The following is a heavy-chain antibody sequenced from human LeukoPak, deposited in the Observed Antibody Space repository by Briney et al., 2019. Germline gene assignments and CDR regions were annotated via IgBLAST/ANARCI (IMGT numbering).Heavy chain of an antibody. CDR1: GYTFTGYY. CDR2: INPNSGGT. D-gene: IGHD3-10*01. Sequence: ASVKVSCKASGYTFTGYYIHWVRRAPGQGLEWVGRINPNSGGTDYAQRFQGRVTMTRDTSISTAYMELSRLRSDDTAVYYRARDGANKVRGVHYFYMDVWGKGTTVTVSS. V-gene: IGHV1-2*06. J-gene: IGHJ6*03. CDR3: ARDGANKVRGVHYFYMDV.